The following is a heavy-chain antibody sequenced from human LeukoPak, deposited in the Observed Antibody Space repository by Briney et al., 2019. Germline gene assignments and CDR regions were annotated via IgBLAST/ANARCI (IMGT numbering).Heavy chain of an antibody. D-gene: IGHD1-26*01. J-gene: IGHJ4*02. Sequence: GGSLRLSCAASGFTVSSKYMSWVRQAPGKGLEWVSVIYSGGSTYYADSVKGRFTISRDKSKNTLYLQMNSLRAEDTAVYYCARGGLNNLAFDYWGQGTLVTVSS. CDR3: ARGGLNNLAFDY. CDR2: IYSGGST. V-gene: IGHV3-66*01. CDR1: GFTVSSKY.